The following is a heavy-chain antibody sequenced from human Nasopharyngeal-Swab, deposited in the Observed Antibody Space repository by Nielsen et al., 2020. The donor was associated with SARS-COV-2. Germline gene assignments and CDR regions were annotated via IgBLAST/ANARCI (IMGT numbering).Heavy chain of an antibody. CDR1: GGSFSGYY. CDR2: INHIGST. J-gene: IGHJ4*02. Sequence: SETLSPTCAVYGGSFSGYYWSWIRQPPGKGLEWIGEINHIGSTNYNPSLKSRVTISVDTSKNQFSLKLSSVTAADTAVYYCARVPGDFYFDYWGQGTLVTVSS. V-gene: IGHV4-34*01. CDR3: ARVPGDFYFDY. D-gene: IGHD4-17*01.